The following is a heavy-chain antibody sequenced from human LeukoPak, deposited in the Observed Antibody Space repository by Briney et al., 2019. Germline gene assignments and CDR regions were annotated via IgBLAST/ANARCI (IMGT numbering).Heavy chain of an antibody. CDR1: GFTFSSYS. J-gene: IGHJ4*02. V-gene: IGHV3-7*01. CDR2: IKGDESAR. Sequence: GGSLRLSCAASGFTFSSYSMNWVRQAPGKGLEWVANIKGDESARHQADSVKGRFTISRDNTRNSLYLQMTNLRGDDTAVYYCARDVVGSLDYCGQGTLVTVSS. D-gene: IGHD1-26*01. CDR3: ARDVVGSLDY.